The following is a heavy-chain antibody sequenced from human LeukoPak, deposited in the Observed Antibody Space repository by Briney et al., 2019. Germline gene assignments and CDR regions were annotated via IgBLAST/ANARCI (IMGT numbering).Heavy chain of an antibody. CDR1: GFTFSDYY. Sequence: GGSLRLSCAASGFTFSDYYMSWIRQAPGKGLEWVSYISSSGSTIYYADSVKGRFTTSRDNAKNSLYLQMNSLRAEDTAVYYCVKNQGDTAMVYWGQGTLVTVSS. J-gene: IGHJ4*02. D-gene: IGHD5-18*01. CDR3: VKNQGDTAMVY. V-gene: IGHV3-11*01. CDR2: ISSSGSTI.